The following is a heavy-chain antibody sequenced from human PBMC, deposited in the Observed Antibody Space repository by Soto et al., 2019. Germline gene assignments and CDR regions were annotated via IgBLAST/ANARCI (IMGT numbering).Heavy chain of an antibody. J-gene: IGHJ5*02. Sequence: SETLSLTCSVSGAALNSGNYYWSWIRQVPGKGLEWIGHIYVTGAVDYNPSLRDRITISQDTSERQFSLNLRLVTAADTAVYYCARLRIATNNYKWFDPWGQGTQGTVSS. V-gene: IGHV4-31*03. CDR3: ARLRIATNNYKWFDP. CDR2: IYVTGAV. CDR1: GAALNSGNYY. D-gene: IGHD2-21*01.